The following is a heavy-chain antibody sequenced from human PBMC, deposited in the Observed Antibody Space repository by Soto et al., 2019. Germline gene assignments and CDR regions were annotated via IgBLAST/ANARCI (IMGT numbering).Heavy chain of an antibody. D-gene: IGHD3-22*01. Sequence: PSESLSLTCTVSDGSIRNFYWSWIRQPPGKGLEWIGYISSSGNTNYNPSLKSRVSISVDTSKNQFSLNLTSVTAADTGVYYCARAPMVLTRSYFDSWGQGTPVTSPQ. V-gene: IGHV4-59*01. CDR3: ARAPMVLTRSYFDS. CDR1: DGSIRNFY. J-gene: IGHJ4*02. CDR2: ISSSGNT.